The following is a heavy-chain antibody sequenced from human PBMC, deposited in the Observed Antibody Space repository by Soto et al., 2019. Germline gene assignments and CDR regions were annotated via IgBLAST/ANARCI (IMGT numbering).Heavy chain of an antibody. Sequence: SETLSLTCSVSGGSIINDNYSWSWVRQPPGKGLEWVGYIYHSGTTYYNPSLNGRVTISVDGASNQFSLQLTSVMAADTAVYYCARVVPAQRFFESWGPGILVTVSS. CDR1: GGSIINDNYS. CDR2: IYHSGTT. CDR3: ARVVPAQRFFES. J-gene: IGHJ4*02. V-gene: IGHV4-30-2*01. D-gene: IGHD4-17*01.